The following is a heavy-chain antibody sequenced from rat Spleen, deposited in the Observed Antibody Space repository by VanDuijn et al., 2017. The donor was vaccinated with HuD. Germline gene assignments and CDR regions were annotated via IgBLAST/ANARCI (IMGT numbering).Heavy chain of an antibody. CDR2: INYDGSRT. J-gene: IGHJ2*01. CDR3: ARSVFDY. V-gene: IGHV5-29*01. CDR1: GFTFNNYY. Sequence: EVQLVESGGGLVQPGRSLKLSCVASGFTFNNYYMAWVRQAPTKGLEWVATINYDGSRTDYRDSVKGRFTISRANAKSTLYLQMDSLRSEDTATYYCARSVFDYWGQGVMVTVSS.